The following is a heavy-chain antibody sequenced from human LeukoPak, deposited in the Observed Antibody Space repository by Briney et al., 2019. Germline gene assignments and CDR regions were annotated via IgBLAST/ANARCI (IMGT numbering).Heavy chain of an antibody. CDR1: GGSISSYY. Sequence: SETLSLTCTVSGGSISSYYWSWIRQPPGKGLEWIGYIYSSGSTNYNPSLKSRLTISVDTSKNQFSLKLTSVTAADTAVYYCARATGDIHIDYWGQGTLVTVSS. V-gene: IGHV4-59*01. J-gene: IGHJ4*02. D-gene: IGHD1-14*01. CDR2: IYSSGST. CDR3: ARATGDIHIDY.